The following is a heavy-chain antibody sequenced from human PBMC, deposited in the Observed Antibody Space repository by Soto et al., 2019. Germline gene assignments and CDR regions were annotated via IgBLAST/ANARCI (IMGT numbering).Heavy chain of an antibody. CDR1: GFTFSTYW. V-gene: IGHV3-74*01. CDR3: ARDTGGRLDP. D-gene: IGHD2-15*01. Sequence: EVQLVESGGGLVQPGGSLRLSCAASGFTFSTYWMHWVRQAPGKGLVWVSRINSDGRSTGYADSVKGRFIISRDNAKNTLYLQMNSLRAEDTAVYSYARDTGGRLDPWGQGTLVTVSS. CDR2: INSDGRST. J-gene: IGHJ5*02.